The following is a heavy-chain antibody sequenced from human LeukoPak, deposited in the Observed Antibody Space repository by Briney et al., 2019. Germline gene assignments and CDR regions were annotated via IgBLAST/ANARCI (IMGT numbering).Heavy chain of an antibody. V-gene: IGHV4-31*03. Sequence: SQTLSLTCTVSGDSIINGSYYWSWIRQPPGKGLEWIECIYYSGSTYYNPSLKSRVIISLYTSKNQLSLKLSSLTAADTAFYYCARDGRLWFGETNWFDHWGQGTLVTVSS. J-gene: IGHJ5*02. CDR2: IYYSGST. D-gene: IGHD3-10*01. CDR3: ARDGRLWFGETNWFDH. CDR1: GDSIINGSYY.